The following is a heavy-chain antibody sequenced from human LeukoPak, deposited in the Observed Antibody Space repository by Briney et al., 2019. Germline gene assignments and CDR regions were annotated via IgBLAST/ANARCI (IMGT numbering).Heavy chain of an antibody. V-gene: IGHV1-46*01. CDR3: ARHDGFHRFDP. D-gene: IGHD1-1*01. CDR1: GYTFTSYY. Sequence: ASVKVSCKASGYTFTSYYMHWVRQAPGQGLEWMGIINPSGGTTSYAQKFQGRVTMTRDTSTSTVYMELSSLRSEDTAVYYCARHDGFHRFDPWGQGTLVTVSS. J-gene: IGHJ5*02. CDR2: INPSGGTT.